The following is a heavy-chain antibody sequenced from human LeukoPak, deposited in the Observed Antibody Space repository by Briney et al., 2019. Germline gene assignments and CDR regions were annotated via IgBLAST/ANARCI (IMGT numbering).Heavy chain of an antibody. CDR3: ARDDIVVVPAARHFQH. D-gene: IGHD2-2*01. CDR2: ISSSSSYI. J-gene: IGHJ1*01. Sequence: GGSLRLSCAASGFTFSSYSMNWVRQAPGKGLEWVSSISSSSSYIYYADSVKGRFTISRDNAKNSLYLQMNSLRAEDTAVYYCARDDIVVVPAARHFQHWGQGTLVTVSS. CDR1: GFTFSSYS. V-gene: IGHV3-21*01.